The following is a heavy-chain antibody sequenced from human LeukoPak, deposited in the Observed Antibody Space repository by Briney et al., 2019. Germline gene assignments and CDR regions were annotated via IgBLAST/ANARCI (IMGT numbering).Heavy chain of an antibody. V-gene: IGHV1-2*02. D-gene: IGHD2-15*01. Sequence: ASVKVSCKASGYTFTGYYMHWVRQAPGQGLEWMGWINPNSGGTNYAQKVQGRVTMTRDRSINTAYMELSRLRSDDTAVYYCARDIVVVVAATSLGYWGQGTLVTVSS. J-gene: IGHJ4*02. CDR2: INPNSGGT. CDR1: GYTFTGYY. CDR3: ARDIVVVVAATSLGY.